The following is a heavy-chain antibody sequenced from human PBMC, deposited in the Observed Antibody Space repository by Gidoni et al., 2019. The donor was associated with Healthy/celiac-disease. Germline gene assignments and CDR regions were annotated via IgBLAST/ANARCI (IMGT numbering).Heavy chain of an antibody. Sequence: QLQLQESRPGLVKPSETLSLTCTVPGGSISSSSYSWGWIRQPPGKGLEWIGSIYYSGSTYYNPSLKSRVTISVDTSKNQFSLKLSSVTAADTAVYYCARLGAQPDYWGQGTLVTVSS. J-gene: IGHJ4*02. V-gene: IGHV4-39*01. D-gene: IGHD3-16*01. CDR2: IYYSGST. CDR3: ARLGAQPDY. CDR1: GGSISSSSYS.